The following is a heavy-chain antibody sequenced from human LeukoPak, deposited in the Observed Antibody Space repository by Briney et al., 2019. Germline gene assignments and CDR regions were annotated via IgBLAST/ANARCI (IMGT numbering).Heavy chain of an antibody. CDR2: ISGSGGST. CDR3: AKVYCSSTSCYNDY. V-gene: IGHV3-23*01. Sequence: GGSLRLSCAASGFTFSSYAMSWVRQAPGKGLEWVSAISGSGGSTYYADSVKGRFTISRDNSKNTLYLQMNSPRAEDTAVYYCAKVYCSSTSCYNDYWGQGTLVTVSS. J-gene: IGHJ4*02. D-gene: IGHD2-2*01. CDR1: GFTFSSYA.